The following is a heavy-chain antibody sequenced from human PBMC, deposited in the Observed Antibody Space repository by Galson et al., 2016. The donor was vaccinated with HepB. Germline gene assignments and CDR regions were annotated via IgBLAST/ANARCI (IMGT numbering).Heavy chain of an antibody. CDR3: ATSERSSSFDY. V-gene: IGHV3-53*01. D-gene: IGHD6-6*01. Sequence: SLRLSCAASGFSVNNNYMSWVRQAPGKGLEWVSVIYTGGTTYYADSVKGRFTLSRDSSKNTLFLRMSSLRAEDTAVYYCATSERSSSFDYWGQGTLVTVSS. CDR2: IYTGGTT. J-gene: IGHJ4*02. CDR1: GFSVNNNY.